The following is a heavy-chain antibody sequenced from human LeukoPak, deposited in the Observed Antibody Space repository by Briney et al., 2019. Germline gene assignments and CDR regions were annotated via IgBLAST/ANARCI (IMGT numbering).Heavy chain of an antibody. CDR3: ARDLTTVRGVAEGFDY. D-gene: IGHD3-10*01. CDR1: GGTFSSYT. CDR2: IIPILGIA. J-gene: IGHJ4*02. V-gene: IGHV1-69*04. Sequence: SVKVSCKASGGTFSSYTISWVRQAPGQGLEWMGRIIPILGIANYAQKFQGRVTITADKSTSTAYMELSSLRSEDTAVYYCARDLTTVRGVAEGFDYWGQGTLVTVSS.